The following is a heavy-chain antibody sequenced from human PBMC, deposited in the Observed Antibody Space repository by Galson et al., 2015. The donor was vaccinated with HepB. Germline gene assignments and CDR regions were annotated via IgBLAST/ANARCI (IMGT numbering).Heavy chain of an antibody. V-gene: IGHV5-51*01. Sequence: QSGAEVKKPGESLKISCKGSGYSFTSYWIGWVRQMPGKGLERMGIIYPGDSDTRYSPSFQGQVTISADKSISTAYLQWSSLKASDTAMYYCARHEGSNYYYYYMDVWGKGTTVTVSS. CDR2: IYPGDSDT. J-gene: IGHJ6*03. D-gene: IGHD4-11*01. CDR3: ARHEGSNYYYYYMDV. CDR1: GYSFTSYW.